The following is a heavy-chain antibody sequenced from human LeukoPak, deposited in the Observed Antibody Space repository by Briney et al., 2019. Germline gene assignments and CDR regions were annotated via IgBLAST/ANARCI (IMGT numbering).Heavy chain of an antibody. Sequence: GGSLRLSCAASGFTFSSYGMHWVRQAPGKGLEWVAVISYDGSNKYYADSVKGRFTISRDNSKNTLYLQMNSLRAEDTAVYYCAKGPDYSIEYAFDIWGQGTMVTVSS. V-gene: IGHV3-30*18. CDR1: GFTFSSYG. CDR3: AKGPDYSIEYAFDI. D-gene: IGHD4-11*01. J-gene: IGHJ3*02. CDR2: ISYDGSNK.